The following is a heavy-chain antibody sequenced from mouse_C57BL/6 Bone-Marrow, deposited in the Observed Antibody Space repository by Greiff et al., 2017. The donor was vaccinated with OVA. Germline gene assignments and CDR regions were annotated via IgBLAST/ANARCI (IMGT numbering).Heavy chain of an antibody. CDR2: IYPRDGST. CDR3: ARRDDYDGEDYYAMDY. J-gene: IGHJ4*01. V-gene: IGHV1-78*01. D-gene: IGHD2-4*01. CDR1: GYTFTDHT. Sequence: QVQLQQSDAELVKPGASVKISCKVSGYTFTDHTIHWMKQRPEQGLEWIGYIYPRDGSTKYNEKFKGKATLTADKSSSTAYMQLNSLTSEYSAVYFWARRDDYDGEDYYAMDYWGQGTSVTVSS.